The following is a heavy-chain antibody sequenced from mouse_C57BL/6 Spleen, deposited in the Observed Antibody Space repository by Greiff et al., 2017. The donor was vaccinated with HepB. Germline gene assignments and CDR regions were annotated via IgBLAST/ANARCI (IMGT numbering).Heavy chain of an antibody. CDR1: GYSITSGYY. CDR2: ISYDGSN. J-gene: IGHJ4*01. D-gene: IGHD2-1*01. Sequence: EVKLQESGPGLVKPSQSLSLTCSVTGYSITSGYYWNWIRQFPGNKLEWMGYISYDGSNNYNPSLKNRISITRDTSKNQFFLKLNSVTTEDTATYYCARVRNYSYYAMDYWGQGTSVTVSS. CDR3: ARVRNYSYYAMDY. V-gene: IGHV3-6*01.